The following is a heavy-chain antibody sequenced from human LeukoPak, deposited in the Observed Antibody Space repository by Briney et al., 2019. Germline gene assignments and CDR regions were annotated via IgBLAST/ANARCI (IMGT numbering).Heavy chain of an antibody. Sequence: GRSLRLSCAASGFTFDDYAMHWVRQAPGKGLEWVSGISWNSGSIGYADSVKGRFTISRDNAKNSLYLQMNSLRAEDTALYYCAKDVALAMVRGVISFDPWGQGTLVTVSS. CDR2: ISWNSGSI. V-gene: IGHV3-9*01. CDR1: GFTFDDYA. J-gene: IGHJ5*02. D-gene: IGHD3-10*01. CDR3: AKDVALAMVRGVISFDP.